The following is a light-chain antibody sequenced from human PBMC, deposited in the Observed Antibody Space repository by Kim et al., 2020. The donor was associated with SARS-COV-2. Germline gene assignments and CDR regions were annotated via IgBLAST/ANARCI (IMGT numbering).Light chain of an antibody. CDR1: QRISSNS. CDR3: QQYEGTPRT. V-gene: IGKV3-20*01. CDR2: DAS. Sequence: EIVLTQSPGTLSLSPGDGATLSCGASQRISSNSLAWYQQKPGQAPKLLIYDASTRATGIPDRFSGSGSGIDFTLTITRLAPEDFAVYYCQQYEGTPRTFGQGTKVDIK. J-gene: IGKJ1*01.